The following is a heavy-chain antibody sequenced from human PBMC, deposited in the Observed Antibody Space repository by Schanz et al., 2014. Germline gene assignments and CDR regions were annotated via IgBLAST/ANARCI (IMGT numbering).Heavy chain of an antibody. J-gene: IGHJ4*02. D-gene: IGHD5-12*01. V-gene: IGHV1-69*02. CDR3: ARAFGGYDAAGALDY. CDR2: IIPILGIA. CDR1: GGTFSTYT. Sequence: QVQLVQSGAEVKKPGSSVKVSCKASGGTFSTYTISWVRQAPGQGLEWMGRIIPILGIANYAQKFQGRVTITADKSTSTAYMELTSLRSEDTAVYYCARAFGGYDAAGALDYWGQGTLVTVSS.